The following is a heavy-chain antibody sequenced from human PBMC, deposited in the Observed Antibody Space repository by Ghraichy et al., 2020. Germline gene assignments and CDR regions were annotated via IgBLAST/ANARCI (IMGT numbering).Heavy chain of an antibody. V-gene: IGHV1-24*01. J-gene: IGHJ6*03. CDR2: FDPEDGET. CDR1: GYTLTELS. CDR3: ATSTINWNLDYYYYYMDV. D-gene: IGHD1-20*01. Sequence: ASVKVSCKVSGYTLTELSMHWVRQAPGKGLEWMGGFDPEDGETIYAQKFQGRVTMTEDTSTDTAYMELSSLRSEDTAVYYCATSTINWNLDYYYYYMDVWGKGTTVTVSS.